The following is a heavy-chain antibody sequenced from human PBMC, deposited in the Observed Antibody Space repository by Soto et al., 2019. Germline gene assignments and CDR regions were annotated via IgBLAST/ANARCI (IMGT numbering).Heavy chain of an antibody. CDR3: AKDPGYSSGWYGY. Sequence: GGSLRLSCAASGFTFSSYAMSWVRQAPGKGLEWVSAISGSGGSTYYADSVRGRFTISRDNSKNTLYLQMNSLRAEDTAVYYCAKDPGYSSGWYGYWGQGTLVTVSS. CDR2: ISGSGGST. CDR1: GFTFSSYA. D-gene: IGHD6-19*01. V-gene: IGHV3-23*01. J-gene: IGHJ4*02.